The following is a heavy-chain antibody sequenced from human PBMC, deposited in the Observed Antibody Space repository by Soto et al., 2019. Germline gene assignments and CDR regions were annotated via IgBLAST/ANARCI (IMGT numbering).Heavy chain of an antibody. CDR1: VYRFTTYW. CDR2: IYPCDSDT. Sequence: GESPKISCRVSVYRFTTYWIGWFRQVPGKGLEWIGIIYPCDSDTRYSPSFQGQVTISADKSISTACLQWSSLKASDTAVYFCARKCGDRCTEDTDALDLWGQGTMVTVSS. D-gene: IGHD2-21*01. CDR3: ARKCGDRCTEDTDALDL. V-gene: IGHV5-51*01. J-gene: IGHJ3*01.